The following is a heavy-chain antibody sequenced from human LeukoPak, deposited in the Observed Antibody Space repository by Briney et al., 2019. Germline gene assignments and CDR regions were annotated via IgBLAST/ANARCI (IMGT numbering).Heavy chain of an antibody. V-gene: IGHV3-30*02. D-gene: IGHD3-16*01. CDR3: ARRYYDYVWGSYFDY. CDR2: IRYDGSNK. CDR1: GFTFSSYG. J-gene: IGHJ4*02. Sequence: LSGGSLRLSCAASGFTFSSYGMHWVRQAPGKGLEWVSFIRYDGSNKYYADSVKGRFTISRDNSKNTLYLQMNSLRDEDTAIYYCARRYYDYVWGSYFDYWGQGTLVTVSS.